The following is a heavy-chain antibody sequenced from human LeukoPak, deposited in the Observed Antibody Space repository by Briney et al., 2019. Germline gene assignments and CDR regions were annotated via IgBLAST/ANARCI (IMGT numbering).Heavy chain of an antibody. CDR3: ARHRTIYYGSSGYWV. V-gene: IGHV4-39*01. Sequence: PSETLSLTCTVSGGSISSSSYYWGWIRQPPGKGLEWIGSIYYSGSTYYNPSLKSRVTISVDTSKNQFSLKLSSATAADTAVYYCARHRTIYYGSSGYWVWGQGTLVTVSS. D-gene: IGHD3-22*01. CDR2: IYYSGST. J-gene: IGHJ4*02. CDR1: GGSISSSSYY.